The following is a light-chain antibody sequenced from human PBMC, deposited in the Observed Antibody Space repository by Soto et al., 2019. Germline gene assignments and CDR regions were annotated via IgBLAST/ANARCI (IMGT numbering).Light chain of an antibody. Sequence: QSVLTQPPSASGTPGQRVTISCSGSSSNIGSNYVYWYQQLPGTAPKLLIYRNNQRPSGVPDRFSGSKSGTSASLAISGLRSEDEADYYCEEWDESLSGPSVFVSGTKLTVL. V-gene: IGLV1-47*01. CDR1: SSNIGSNY. CDR3: EEWDESLSGPSV. CDR2: RNN. J-gene: IGLJ1*01.